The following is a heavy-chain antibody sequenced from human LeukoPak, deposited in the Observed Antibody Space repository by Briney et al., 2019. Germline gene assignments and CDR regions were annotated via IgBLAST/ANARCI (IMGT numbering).Heavy chain of an antibody. CDR1: DGSFGGYH. D-gene: IGHD2-2*01. V-gene: IGHV4-34*01. J-gene: IGHJ5*02. CDR2: ITYGGTT. Sequence: KPSETLSLTCAVYDGSFGGYHWNWIRRPPGKRLEWIGEITYGGTTNYNPSLRSRVTMSVGTSKKQFSLKLTSVTAADTAVYYCVRGRYCSSANCYDWFDPWGPGTHVSVSS. CDR3: VRGRYCSSANCYDWFDP.